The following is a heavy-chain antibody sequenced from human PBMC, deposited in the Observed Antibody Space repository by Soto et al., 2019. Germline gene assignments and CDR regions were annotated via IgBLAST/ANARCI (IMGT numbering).Heavy chain of an antibody. V-gene: IGHV3-23*01. CDR2: ISGSGGST. J-gene: IGHJ4*02. Sequence: PGGSLRLSCAASGFTFSSYAMSWVRQAPGKGLEWVSAISGSGGSTYYADSVKGRFTISRDNSKNTLYLQMNSLRAEDTAVYYCAKTTKYSYAQGYFDYWGQGTLVTVSS. CDR1: GFTFSSYA. D-gene: IGHD5-18*01. CDR3: AKTTKYSYAQGYFDY.